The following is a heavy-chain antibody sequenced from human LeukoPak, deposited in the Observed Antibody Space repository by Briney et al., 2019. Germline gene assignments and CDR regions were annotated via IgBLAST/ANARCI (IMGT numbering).Heavy chain of an antibody. CDR1: GYTFTGYY. J-gene: IGHJ5*02. CDR2: INPNSGGT. Sequence: ASVKVSCKASGYTFTGYYMHWVRQAPGQGLEWMGWINPNSGGTNYAQKFQGRATMTRDTSISTAYMELSRLRSDDTAVYYCARDYRIAVAGNNWFDPWGQGTLVTVSS. V-gene: IGHV1-2*02. CDR3: ARDYRIAVAGNNWFDP. D-gene: IGHD6-19*01.